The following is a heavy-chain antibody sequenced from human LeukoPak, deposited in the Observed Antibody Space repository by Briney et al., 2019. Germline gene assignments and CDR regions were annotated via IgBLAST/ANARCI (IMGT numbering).Heavy chain of an antibody. CDR1: GYTFTSYG. D-gene: IGHD1-26*01. J-gene: IGHJ4*02. CDR3: AREGRTSGLWEPSIDY. Sequence: GASVKVSCKASGYTFTSYGISWVRQAPGQGLEWMGWISAYNGNTNYAQKLQGRVTMTTDTSTSTAYMELRSLRSDDTAVYYCAREGRTSGLWEPSIDYWGQGTLVTVSS. V-gene: IGHV1-18*01. CDR2: ISAYNGNT.